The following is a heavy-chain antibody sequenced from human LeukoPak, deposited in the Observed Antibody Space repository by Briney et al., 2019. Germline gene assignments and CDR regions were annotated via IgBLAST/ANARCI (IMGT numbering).Heavy chain of an antibody. D-gene: IGHD2-8*01. Sequence: SETLSLTCTVSGGSISTRTYYWGWIRQPPGKGLEWIGFISYTGDAYYNPSLNSRVTISVDTSKNQFSLKLNSVTAADTAVYYCARGILVMVYATFDYWGQGTLVTVSS. J-gene: IGHJ4*02. CDR2: ISYTGDA. V-gene: IGHV4-39*07. CDR1: GGSISTRTYY. CDR3: ARGILVMVYATFDY.